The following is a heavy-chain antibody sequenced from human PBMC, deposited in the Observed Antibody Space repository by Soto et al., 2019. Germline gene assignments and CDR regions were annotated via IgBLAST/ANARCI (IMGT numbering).Heavy chain of an antibody. J-gene: IGHJ6*02. CDR2: IVVGSGDT. CDR1: GFTFTSSA. V-gene: IGHV1-58*01. D-gene: IGHD6-13*01. CDR3: AATIIAAVGTGYYYGMDV. Sequence: GASVKVSCKASGFTFTSSAVQWVRQARGQRLEWIGWIVVGSGDTNSAQKFQERVTITRDMSTSTAYIELGSLRSEDTAVYYCAATIIAAVGTGYYYGMDVWGQGTTVTVSS.